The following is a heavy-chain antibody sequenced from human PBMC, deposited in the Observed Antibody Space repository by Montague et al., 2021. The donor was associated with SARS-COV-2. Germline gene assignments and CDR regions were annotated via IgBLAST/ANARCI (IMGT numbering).Heavy chain of an antibody. CDR3: ARQRPMITFGGTVTGIDDV. CDR1: GGPITTGSYH. D-gene: IGHD3-16*01. CDR2: IHYSGNA. J-gene: IGHJ4*02. Sequence: TLSLTCAVSGGPITTGSYHWSWLRQHPGKGLEWIAYIHYSGNAHYSPTLQSRALISVDTSKNDFSLNLKSVTAADTAVYFCARQRPMITFGGTVTGIDDVGGQGSRVIVSA. V-gene: IGHV4-31*11.